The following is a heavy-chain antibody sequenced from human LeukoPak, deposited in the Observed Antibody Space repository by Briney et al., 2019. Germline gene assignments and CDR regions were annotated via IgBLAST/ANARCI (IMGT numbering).Heavy chain of an antibody. J-gene: IGHJ4*02. V-gene: IGHV3-23*01. CDR2: ISNSGATT. D-gene: IGHD3-10*01. CDR1: GYIFSSYA. Sequence: QPGGSLRLSCEASGYIFSSYAMSWVRQAPGKGLEWVSVISNSGATTDYADSVKGRFTISGDNSKNTLSLQMNSLRAEDTAVYYCAKAELYYYGSGTYYTFAPFDYWGQGTLVTVSS. CDR3: AKAELYYYGSGTYYTFAPFDY.